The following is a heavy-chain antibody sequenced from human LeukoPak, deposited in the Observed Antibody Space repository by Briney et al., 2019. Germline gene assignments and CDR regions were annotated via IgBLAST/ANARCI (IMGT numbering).Heavy chain of an antibody. V-gene: IGHV1-2*06. J-gene: IGHJ4*02. CDR3: VRDLFQWARLTGY. Sequence: ASVKVSCKGSGYSESGYNIFIGFYMHWVRQAPGQGLEWMGRINANSGGTDYAQKFQDRVTMTRDTSISTAYMELSRLRSDDTAVYYCVRDLFQWARLTGYWGQGALVTVSS. CDR1: GYSESGYNIFIGFY. CDR2: INANSGGT. D-gene: IGHD6-6*01.